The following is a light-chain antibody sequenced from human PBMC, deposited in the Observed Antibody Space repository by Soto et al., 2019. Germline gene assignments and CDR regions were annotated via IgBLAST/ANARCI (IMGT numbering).Light chain of an antibody. Sequence: EIVLTQSPGSLSLSPGERATLSCRASQSVSSYLAWYQQKPGQAPRLLISGASSRATGFPNRCSGSGSGTDFSLTISRLETEDSAVYYCQQYSSPPRTFGQGTKVEIK. V-gene: IGKV3-20*01. CDR2: GAS. J-gene: IGKJ1*01. CDR1: QSVSSY. CDR3: QQYSSPPRT.